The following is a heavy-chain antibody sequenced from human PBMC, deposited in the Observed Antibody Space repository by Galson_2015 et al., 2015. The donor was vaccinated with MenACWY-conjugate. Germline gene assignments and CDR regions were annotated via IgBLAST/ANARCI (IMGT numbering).Heavy chain of an antibody. Sequence: PALVNPTQTLTLTCTVSGISLSDNRLGVSWIRQSPGKALEWLGHLFLNDEESFTQFLKSRLTISRDTSKSQVVLHMTNVDPLDTGTYFCAQILGSTTWFPSFIRGMDVWGQGTTVTVSS. CDR2: LFLNDEE. CDR1: GISLSDNRLG. V-gene: IGHV2-26*01. J-gene: IGHJ6*02. D-gene: IGHD6-13*01. CDR3: AQILGSTTWFPSFIRGMDV.